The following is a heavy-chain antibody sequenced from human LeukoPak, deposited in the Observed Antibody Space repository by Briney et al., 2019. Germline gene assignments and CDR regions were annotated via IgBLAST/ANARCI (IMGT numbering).Heavy chain of an antibody. J-gene: IGHJ4*02. CDR1: GFTFDDYA. CDR2: ISWNSGSI. CDR3: AKDTLVPGIAVAGGFDY. Sequence: PGRSLRLSCAASGFTFDDYAMHWVRQAPGKGLEWVSGISWNSGSICYADSVKGRFTISRDNAKNSLYLQMNSLRAEDTALYYCAKDTLVPGIAVAGGFDYWGQGTLVTVSS. V-gene: IGHV3-9*01. D-gene: IGHD6-19*01.